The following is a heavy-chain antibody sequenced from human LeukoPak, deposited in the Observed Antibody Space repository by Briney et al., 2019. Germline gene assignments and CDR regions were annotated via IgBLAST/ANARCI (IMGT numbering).Heavy chain of an antibody. V-gene: IGHV3-21*01. J-gene: IGHJ4*02. CDR2: ISSSSNYI. CDR1: GFTFSRYS. Sequence: GGSLRLSCAASGFTFSRYSMNWVRQAPGKGLEWVSSISSSSNYIYYADSVKGRFTISRDNAKDSLYLQMNSLRAEDTAVYYCARAGYSGTEVLTLWGQGTLVTVSS. D-gene: IGHD1-26*01. CDR3: ARAGYSGTEVLTL.